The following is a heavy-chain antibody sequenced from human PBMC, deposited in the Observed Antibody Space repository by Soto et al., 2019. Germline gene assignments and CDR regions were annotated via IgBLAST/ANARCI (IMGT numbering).Heavy chain of an antibody. CDR2: ISGSGGST. CDR3: AKDPDSPSTVVTLGY. D-gene: IGHD4-17*01. J-gene: IGHJ4*02. V-gene: IGHV3-23*01. Sequence: EVQLLESGGGLVQPGGSLRLSCAASGFTFSSYAMSWVRQAPGKGLEWVSAISGSGGSTYYADSVKGPFTMSRDNSKNTQDLQMNRRSAEDTAVYDCAKDPDSPSTVVTLGYWGQGTLVTVSS. CDR1: GFTFSSYA.